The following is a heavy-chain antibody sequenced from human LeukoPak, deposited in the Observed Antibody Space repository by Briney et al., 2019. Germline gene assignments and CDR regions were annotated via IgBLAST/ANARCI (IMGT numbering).Heavy chain of an antibody. CDR2: IIPIFGTA. Sequence: ASVKVSCKASGGTFSSYAISWVRQAPGQGLEWMGGIIPIFGTANYAQKFQGRVTITADESTSTAYMELSSLRPEDTAVYYCARDEQQLAYTYYYYYYGMDVWGQGTTVTVSS. CDR1: GGTFSSYA. J-gene: IGHJ6*02. D-gene: IGHD6-13*01. CDR3: ARDEQQLAYTYYYYYYGMDV. V-gene: IGHV1-69*13.